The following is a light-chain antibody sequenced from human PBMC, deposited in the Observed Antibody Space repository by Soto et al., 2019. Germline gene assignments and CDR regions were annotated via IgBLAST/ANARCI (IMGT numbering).Light chain of an antibody. V-gene: IGKV1-5*01. CDR3: QQYNNFWT. CDR2: GAS. Sequence: DIQMTQSPSALSASVGDRVTITCRASQSISSWLAWYQQKPGKAPRLLIYGASYLERGVPSRFSGSGSGTEFTLTISDLQPDELATYYCQQYNNFWTFGPGTKVEI. J-gene: IGKJ1*01. CDR1: QSISSW.